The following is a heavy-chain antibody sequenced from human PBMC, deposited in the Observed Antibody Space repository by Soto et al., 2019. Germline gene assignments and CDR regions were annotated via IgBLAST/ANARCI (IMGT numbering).Heavy chain of an antibody. CDR1: GGSISSSSYY. CDR3: ARLIGPGYCSGGSCYSGFYFDY. Sequence: PSETLSLTCTVSGGSISSSSYYWGWIRQPPGKGLEWIGSIYYSGSTYYNPSLKSRVTISVDTSKNQFSLKLSSVTAADTAVYYCARLIGPGYCSGGSCYSGFYFDYWGQGTLVTVSS. CDR2: IYYSGST. J-gene: IGHJ4*02. V-gene: IGHV4-39*01. D-gene: IGHD2-15*01.